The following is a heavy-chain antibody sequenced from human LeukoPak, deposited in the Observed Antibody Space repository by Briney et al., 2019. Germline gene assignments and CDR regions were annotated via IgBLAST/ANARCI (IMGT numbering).Heavy chain of an antibody. D-gene: IGHD3-3*01. CDR2: IIPILGIA. J-gene: IGHJ4*02. Sequence: ASVKVSCKASGGTFSSYAISWVRQAPGQGLEWMGRIIPILGIANYAQKFQGRVTITADESTSTAYMELSSLRSEDTAVYYCARADYDFWSGYFDYWGQGTLVTVSS. CDR3: ARADYDFWSGYFDY. V-gene: IGHV1-69*04. CDR1: GGTFSSYA.